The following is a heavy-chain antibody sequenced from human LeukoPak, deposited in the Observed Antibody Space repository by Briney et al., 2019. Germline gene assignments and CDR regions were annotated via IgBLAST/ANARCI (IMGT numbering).Heavy chain of an antibody. CDR2: INQDGNSQ. J-gene: IGHJ4*02. CDR1: GFAFSSYW. D-gene: IGHD2-21*01. CDR3: ARSLWPEDY. Sequence: GGSLRLSCEASGFAFSSYWARWVRQAPGKGLEWGANINQDGNSQNYVDSVRGRFTISKDNAKNSVYLQMNSLRAEDTAVYYCARSLWPEDYWGQGILVTVSS. V-gene: IGHV3-7*01.